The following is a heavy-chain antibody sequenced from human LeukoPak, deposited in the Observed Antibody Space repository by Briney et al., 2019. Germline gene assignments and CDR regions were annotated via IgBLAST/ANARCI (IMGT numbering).Heavy chain of an antibody. V-gene: IGHV4-59*01. CDR3: ATYSTASVGFHY. J-gene: IGHJ4*02. CDR2: VFYTGST. D-gene: IGHD6-13*01. Sequence: SKTLSLTCIVSGVSITNYYWTWIRQPPGEGLEWIGYVFYTGSTNYNPSLESRATISVDTSKNQVSLKLTSMTAADTAVYYCATYSTASVGFHYWGRGTLVTVSS. CDR1: GVSITNYY.